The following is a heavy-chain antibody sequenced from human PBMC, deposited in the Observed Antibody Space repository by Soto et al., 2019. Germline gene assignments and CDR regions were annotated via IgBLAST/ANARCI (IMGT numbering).Heavy chain of an antibody. CDR1: GFSLSTRGVG. Sequence: QITLKESGPTLVKPTQPLTLTCTFSGFSLSTRGVGVGWFRQPPGKALEWLALIYWDDGEGYSPSLKSRLTITKDTSKNQVVLTTTNLDPVDIATYYLAQRARGYNYHFEYWGQGTLVTVSS. V-gene: IGHV2-5*02. CDR2: IYWDDGE. D-gene: IGHD5-18*01. J-gene: IGHJ4*02. CDR3: AQRARGYNYHFEY.